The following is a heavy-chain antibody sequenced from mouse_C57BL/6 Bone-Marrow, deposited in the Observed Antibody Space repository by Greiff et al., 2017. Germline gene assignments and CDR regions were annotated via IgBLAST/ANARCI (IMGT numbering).Heavy chain of an antibody. CDR1: GFTFSDYG. V-gene: IGHV5-15*01. CDR3: ARDGYAMDY. Sequence: EVKLQESGGGLVQPGGSLKISCAASGFTFSDYGMAWVRQAPRKGPEWVAFISNLAYSIYYADTVTGRFTISRENAKNTLYLEMSSLRSEDTAMYYCARDGYAMDYGGQGTSVTVYS. J-gene: IGHJ4*01. CDR2: ISNLAYSI.